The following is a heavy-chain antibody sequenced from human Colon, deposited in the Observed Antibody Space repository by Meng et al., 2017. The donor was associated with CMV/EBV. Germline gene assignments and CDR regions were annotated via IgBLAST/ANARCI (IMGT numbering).Heavy chain of an antibody. Sequence: LPVASGAEGKEPWSLRNVFCEASGYPVTGYFMYWVRQAPGQGLEWLGVINPITGGTNYAQKFQGRVTMTRDTSMNTAYMELSRLRSDDTAVYYCASLSGGDFDYWGQGTLVTVSS. D-gene: IGHD1-26*01. CDR1: GYPVTGYF. CDR2: INPITGGT. V-gene: IGHV1-2*02. CDR3: ASLSGGDFDY. J-gene: IGHJ4*02.